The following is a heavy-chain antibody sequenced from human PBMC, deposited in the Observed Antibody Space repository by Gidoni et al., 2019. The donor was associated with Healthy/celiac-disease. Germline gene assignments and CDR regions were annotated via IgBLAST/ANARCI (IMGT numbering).Heavy chain of an antibody. Sequence: QVQLVQSGAEVKKPGSSVKVSCKASGGTFSSDAISWVRQAPGQGLEWMGGIIPIFGTANYAQKFQGRVTITADESTSTAYMELSSLRSEDTAVYYCARESLIVVVGSGWYFDLWGRGTLVTVSS. J-gene: IGHJ2*01. CDR2: IIPIFGTA. V-gene: IGHV1-69*01. CDR1: GGTFSSDA. CDR3: ARESLIVVVGSGWYFDL. D-gene: IGHD2-15*01.